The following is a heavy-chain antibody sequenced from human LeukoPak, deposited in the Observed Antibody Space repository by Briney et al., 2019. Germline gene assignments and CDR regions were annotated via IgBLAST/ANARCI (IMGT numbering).Heavy chain of an antibody. CDR2: MTSNSNSYAT. D-gene: IGHD2-21*02. V-gene: IGHV3-73*01. CDR1: GFTFSGSA. CDR3: ISLYGDPSSYGMDV. J-gene: IGHJ6*02. Sequence: GGSLRLSCAASGFTFSGSAMHWVRQAYGKGMEWVGRMTSNSNSYATAYAASVKGRFAISRDDSKNTAYLQMNSLKTEDTAVYYCISLYGDPSSYGMDVWGQGTTVTVSS.